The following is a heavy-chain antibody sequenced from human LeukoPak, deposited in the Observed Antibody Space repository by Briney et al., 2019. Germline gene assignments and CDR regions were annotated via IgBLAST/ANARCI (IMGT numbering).Heavy chain of an antibody. CDR1: GFTFSSYA. CDR3: AKDSFSSTSCLFDY. V-gene: IGHV3-23*01. CDR2: ISGSGGST. Sequence: QPGGSLRLSCAASGFTFSSYAMSWVRQAPGKGLEWVSAISGSGGSTYYADSVKGRFTISRDNSKNTLYLQMSSLRAEDTAVYYCAKDSFSSTSCLFDYWGQGTLVTVSS. D-gene: IGHD2-2*01. J-gene: IGHJ4*02.